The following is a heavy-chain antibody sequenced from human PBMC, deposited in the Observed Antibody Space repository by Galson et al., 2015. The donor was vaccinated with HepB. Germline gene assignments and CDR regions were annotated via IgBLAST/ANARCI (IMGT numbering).Heavy chain of an antibody. CDR2: IKSKTDGGTT. D-gene: IGHD3-22*01. Sequence: SLRLSCAASGFTFSNAWMSWVRQAPGKGLEWVGRIKSKTDGGTTDYAAPVKGRFTISRDDSKNTLYLQMNSLKTEDTAVYYCTTAMIDDAFDIWGQGTMVTVSS. J-gene: IGHJ3*02. CDR1: GFTFSNAW. CDR3: TTAMIDDAFDI. V-gene: IGHV3-15*01.